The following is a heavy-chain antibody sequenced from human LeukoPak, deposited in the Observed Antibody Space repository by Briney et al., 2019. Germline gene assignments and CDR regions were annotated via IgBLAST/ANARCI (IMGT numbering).Heavy chain of an antibody. CDR2: IGISSNKI. D-gene: IGHD3-16*01. CDR3: AKHLAPVWTPFDY. J-gene: IGHJ4*02. Sequence: GGSLRLSCAASGFTLRSYTMNWVRQAPGKGLEWVSSIGISSNKIYYADSVKGRFIISRDNSKNTLYLQMNSLKAEDTAVYYCAKHLAPVWTPFDYWGQGTLVTVSS. CDR1: GFTLRSYT. V-gene: IGHV3-21*04.